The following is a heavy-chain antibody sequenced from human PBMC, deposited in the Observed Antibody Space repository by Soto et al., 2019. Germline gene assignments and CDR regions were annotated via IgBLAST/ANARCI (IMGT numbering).Heavy chain of an antibody. Sequence: ASVKVSCKASGYTFTSYGISWVRQAPGQGLEWMGWISAYNGNTNYAQKLQGRVTMTTDTSTSTAYMELRSLRSDDTAVYYCASLPQWLPGEDAFDIWGQGTMVTVSS. V-gene: IGHV1-18*01. CDR1: GYTFTSYG. J-gene: IGHJ3*02. CDR3: ASLPQWLPGEDAFDI. CDR2: ISAYNGNT. D-gene: IGHD6-19*01.